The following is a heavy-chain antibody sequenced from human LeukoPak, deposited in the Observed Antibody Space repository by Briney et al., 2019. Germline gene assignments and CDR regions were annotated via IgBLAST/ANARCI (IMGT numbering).Heavy chain of an antibody. CDR3: ARTTEGGYSYGYFYYYYMDV. V-gene: IGHV4-59*01. J-gene: IGHJ6*03. Sequence: SETLSLTCTVSGGSFSSYYWTWIRQPPGKGLEWIGYIYYSGSTNYKSSLESRVTISVDTSKNQFSLKLSSVTAADTAVYYCARTTEGGYSYGYFYYYYMDVWGKGTTVTISS. CDR2: IYYSGST. D-gene: IGHD5-18*01. CDR1: GGSFSSYY.